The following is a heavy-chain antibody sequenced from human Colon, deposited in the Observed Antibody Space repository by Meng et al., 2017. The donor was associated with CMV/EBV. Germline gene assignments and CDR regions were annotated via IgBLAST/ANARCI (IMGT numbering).Heavy chain of an antibody. CDR1: GDSISGYF. J-gene: IGHJ6*02. V-gene: IGHV4-59*01. Sequence: SETLSLTCTVSGDSISGYFWSWIRQPPGKGLEWIGHISYSATTHYSPSFKRRIILSVDTSKNQVSLKLTSVTTADTATYYCARDGGHGGGYPVDGMDVWGQGTTVTVSS. CDR3: ARDGGHGGGYPVDGMDV. CDR2: ISYSATT. D-gene: IGHD1-26*01.